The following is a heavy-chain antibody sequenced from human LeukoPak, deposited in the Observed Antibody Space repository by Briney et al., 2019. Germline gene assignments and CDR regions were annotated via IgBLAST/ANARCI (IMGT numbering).Heavy chain of an antibody. V-gene: IGHV1-46*01. CDR2: INPSGGST. Sequence: GASVKVSFKASGYTFTSYYMHWVRQAPGQGLEWMGIINPSGGSTSYAQKFQGRVTMTRDTSTSTVYMELSSLRSEDTAVYYCARDFGPYNQDYWGQGTLVTVSS. J-gene: IGHJ4*02. CDR3: ARDFGPYNQDY. CDR1: GYTFTSYY. D-gene: IGHD1-14*01.